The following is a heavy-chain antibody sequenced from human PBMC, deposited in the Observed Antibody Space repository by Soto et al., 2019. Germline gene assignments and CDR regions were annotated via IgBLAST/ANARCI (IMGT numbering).Heavy chain of an antibody. D-gene: IGHD6-19*01. CDR2: IIPIFGTA. CDR3: ARDQYSSGWYPPDRPYYYYGMDV. CDR1: GGTFSSYA. Sequence: SVKVSCKASGGTFSSYAISWVRQAPGQGLEWMGGIIPIFGTANYAQKVQGRVTITADESTSTAYMELSSLRSEDTAVYYCARDQYSSGWYPPDRPYYYYGMDVWGQGTTVTVSS. V-gene: IGHV1-69*13. J-gene: IGHJ6*02.